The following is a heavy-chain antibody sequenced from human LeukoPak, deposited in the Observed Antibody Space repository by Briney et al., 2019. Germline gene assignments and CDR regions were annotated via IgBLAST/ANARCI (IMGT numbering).Heavy chain of an antibody. CDR1: GGSFSGYY. CDR2: INHSGST. CDR3: ARLTPGIAVAGPQRGYFQH. Sequence: PSETLSLTCAVYGGSFSGYYWSWIRQPPGKGREWIGEINHSGSTNYNPSLKSRVTIPVDTSKNQFSLKLSSVAAADTAVYDCARLTPGIAVAGPQRGYFQHWGQGTLVTVSS. J-gene: IGHJ1*01. V-gene: IGHV4-34*01. D-gene: IGHD6-19*01.